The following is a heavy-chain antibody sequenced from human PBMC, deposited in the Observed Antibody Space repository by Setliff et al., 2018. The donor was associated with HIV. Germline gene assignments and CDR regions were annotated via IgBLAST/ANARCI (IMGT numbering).Heavy chain of an antibody. CDR2: TSYDGYDK. Sequence: GGSLRLSCAASGFLFSSYGMHWVRQAPGKGLEWVAVTSYDGYDKYYADSVKGRFTISRDNSRNTLFLQANSLRVEDTAVYYCARDDYDISTGYYPDWGQGTLVTVSS. CDR1: GFLFSSYG. D-gene: IGHD3-9*01. V-gene: IGHV3-30*19. CDR3: ARDDYDISTGYYPD. J-gene: IGHJ4*02.